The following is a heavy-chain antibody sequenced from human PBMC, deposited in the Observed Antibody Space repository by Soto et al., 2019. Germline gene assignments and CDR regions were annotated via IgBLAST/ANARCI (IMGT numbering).Heavy chain of an antibody. J-gene: IGHJ6*02. D-gene: IGHD2-21*01. CDR3: ARDVFCGGAPACPDMDV. V-gene: IGHV1-18*04. CDR2: ISGYNGNT. Sequence: ASVKVSCKASGYTFSGYSITWVPQAPGQGLEWMGRISGYNGNTNYARTLRGRLTLTTDTSTSTAYMELRSLTSDDTAVYYCARDVFCGGAPACPDMDVWGQGTTVTVSS. CDR1: GYTFSGYS.